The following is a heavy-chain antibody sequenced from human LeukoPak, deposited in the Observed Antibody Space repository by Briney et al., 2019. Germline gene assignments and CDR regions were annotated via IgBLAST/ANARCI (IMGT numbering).Heavy chain of an antibody. D-gene: IGHD2-15*01. CDR1: GYTFANYD. Sequence: GASVKVSCKASGYTFANYDINWVRQASGQGLEWMGWMNPHSGNTGYAQNFQGRGTMTRNTSISTAYMELRSLRSDDTAVYYCARDLGRRCSGGRCYYYYNYMDVWGKGTTVTISS. J-gene: IGHJ6*03. CDR3: ARDLGRRCSGGRCYYYYNYMDV. CDR2: MNPHSGNT. V-gene: IGHV1-8*01.